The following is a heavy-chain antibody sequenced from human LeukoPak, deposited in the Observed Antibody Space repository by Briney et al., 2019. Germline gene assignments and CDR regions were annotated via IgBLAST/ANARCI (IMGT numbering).Heavy chain of an antibody. CDR3: ARDGRKALGVRNWFDP. J-gene: IGHJ5*02. CDR1: GGTFSSYA. CDR2: IIPIFGTA. Sequence: PPASVKVSCKASGGTFSSYANSWVRQAPGQGLEWMGGIIPIFGTANYAQKFQGRVTITADESTSTAYMELSSLRSEDTAVYYCARDGRKALGVRNWFDPWGQGTLVTVSS. D-gene: IGHD3-16*01. V-gene: IGHV1-69*13.